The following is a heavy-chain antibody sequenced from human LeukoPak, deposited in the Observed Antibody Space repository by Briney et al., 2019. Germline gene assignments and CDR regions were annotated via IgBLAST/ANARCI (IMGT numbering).Heavy chain of an antibody. CDR3: ARDLVVVVAATNYWYFDL. CDR1: GYSISSGYY. CDR2: FYRSGST. Sequence: ETLSLTCTVSGYSISSGYYWGWIRQPPGKGLQWIGSFYRSGSTYYNPSLKSRVTISVDTSKNQFSLRLNSVTAADTAVYYCARDLVVVVAATNYWYFDLWGRGTLVTVSS. J-gene: IGHJ2*01. V-gene: IGHV4-38-2*02. D-gene: IGHD2-15*01.